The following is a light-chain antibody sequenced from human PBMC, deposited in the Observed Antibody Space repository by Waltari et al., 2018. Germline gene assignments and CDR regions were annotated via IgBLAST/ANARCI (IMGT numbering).Light chain of an antibody. Sequence: DIQMTQSPSSLSASVGDRVTITCQASQDISNYLNWYQQKPGKAPKLLIYDASNLETGVPSRFSGSLSVTDFTFTISSLHPEDIATYYCQQYDNLPFTFGPGTKVDIK. J-gene: IGKJ3*01. V-gene: IGKV1-33*01. CDR3: QQYDNLPFT. CDR2: DAS. CDR1: QDISNY.